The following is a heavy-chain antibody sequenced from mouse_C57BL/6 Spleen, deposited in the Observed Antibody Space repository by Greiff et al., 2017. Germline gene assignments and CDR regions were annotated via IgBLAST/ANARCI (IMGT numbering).Heavy chain of an antibody. CDR3: ARSPITTVVARNAMDY. CDR2: IYPGDGDT. Sequence: VQLQQSGPELVKPGASVKISCKASGYAFSSSWMNWVKQRPGKGLEWIGRIYPGDGDTNYNGKVKGKATLTADKSSSTAYMQLSSLTSEDSAVSFCARSPITTVVARNAMDYWGQGTSVTVSS. V-gene: IGHV1-82*01. J-gene: IGHJ4*01. CDR1: GYAFSSSW. D-gene: IGHD1-1*01.